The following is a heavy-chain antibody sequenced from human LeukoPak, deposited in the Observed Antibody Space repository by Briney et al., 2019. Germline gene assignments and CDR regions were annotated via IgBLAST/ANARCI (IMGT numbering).Heavy chain of an antibody. V-gene: IGHV3-23*01. CDR2: ISGSGGST. Sequence: GGSLRLSCAASGFTFSSYAMSWVRQAPGKGLEWVSAISGSGGSTYYADSVKGRFTISRDNSKNMVYLQMNSLRAGDTAIYYCAKSVVVITFRFDDWGQGALVTVSS. CDR3: AKSVVVITFRFDD. CDR1: GFTFSSYA. D-gene: IGHD2-15*01. J-gene: IGHJ4*02.